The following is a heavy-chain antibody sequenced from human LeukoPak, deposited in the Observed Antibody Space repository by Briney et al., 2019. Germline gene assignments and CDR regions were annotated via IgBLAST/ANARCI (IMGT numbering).Heavy chain of an antibody. CDR2: ISYDGSNK. D-gene: IGHD3-9*01. Sequence: GGSLRLSCAASGSTFSSYGMHWVRQAPGKGLEWVAVISYDGSNKYYADSVKGRFTISRDNSKNTLYLQMNSLRAEDTAAYYCAKDSYYDILTGYPDYWGQGTLVTVSS. V-gene: IGHV3-30*18. CDR1: GSTFSSYG. CDR3: AKDSYYDILTGYPDY. J-gene: IGHJ4*02.